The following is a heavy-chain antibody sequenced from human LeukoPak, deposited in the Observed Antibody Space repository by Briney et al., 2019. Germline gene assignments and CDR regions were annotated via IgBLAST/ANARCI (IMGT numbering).Heavy chain of an antibody. CDR3: ARDFRGTLDY. CDR2: ISYDGSNK. Sequence: GRSLRLSCAASGFTFSSYAMHWVRQAPGKGLEWVAVISYDGSNKYYADSVKGRFTISRDNSKNTLYLQVNSLRAEDTAVYYCARDFRGTLDYWGQGTLVTVSS. CDR1: GFTFSSYA. V-gene: IGHV3-30-3*01. J-gene: IGHJ4*02.